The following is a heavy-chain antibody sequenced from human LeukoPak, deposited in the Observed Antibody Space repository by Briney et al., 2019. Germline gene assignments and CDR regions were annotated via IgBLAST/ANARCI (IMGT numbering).Heavy chain of an antibody. CDR3: ARTQQVAGICWPFDY. CDR1: GFTFSSYL. J-gene: IGHJ4*02. CDR2: IKHDGSGK. D-gene: IGHD3-3*02. V-gene: IGHV3-7*05. Sequence: GGSLRLSCAASGFTFSSYLMTWVRQAPGKGLAGVANIKHDGSGKYYMDSVKGRFTISRDNAKNSLYLQMNSLRAEDTAVYYCARTQQVAGICWPFDYWGQGTLVTVSS.